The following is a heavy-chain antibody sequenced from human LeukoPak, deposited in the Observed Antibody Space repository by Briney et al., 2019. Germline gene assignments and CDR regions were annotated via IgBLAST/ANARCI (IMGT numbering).Heavy chain of an antibody. CDR3: AKDQQSDGSTFDC. CDR2: ISGSGGST. V-gene: IGHV3-23*01. Sequence: PGRSLRLSCAASGFTFSSYAMSWVRQAPGKGLEWVSAISGSGGSTYYADSVKGRFTISRDNSKNTLYLQMNSLRAEDTAVYYCAKDQQSDGSTFDCWGQGTLVTVSS. J-gene: IGHJ4*02. CDR1: GFTFSSYA. D-gene: IGHD5/OR15-5a*01.